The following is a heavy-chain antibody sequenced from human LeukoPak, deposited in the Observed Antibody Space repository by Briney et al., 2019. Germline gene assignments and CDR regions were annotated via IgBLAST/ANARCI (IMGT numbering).Heavy chain of an antibody. D-gene: IGHD3-3*01. CDR1: GGSISSGSYY. CDR3: ARSGAYDFWGVGGYFDY. CDR2: IYTSGST. V-gene: IGHV4-61*02. Sequence: SETLSLTCSVSGGSISSGSYYWSWIRQPAGKGLEWIGRIYTSGSTNYNPSIKSRVTLSIDTPKNPFSLKLSSVTAADTSVYYCARSGAYDFWGVGGYFDYWGQGTLVTVSS. J-gene: IGHJ4*02.